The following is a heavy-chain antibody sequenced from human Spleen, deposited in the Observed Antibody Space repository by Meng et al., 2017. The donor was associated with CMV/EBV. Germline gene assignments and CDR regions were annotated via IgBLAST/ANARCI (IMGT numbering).Heavy chain of an antibody. CDR3: ARDIIYDYGMDV. CDR1: GSTFSSHF. D-gene: IGHD1-14*01. Sequence: GESLKISCAASGSTFSSHFMSWVRQAPGKGLEWVANIKQDGSEKHYVDSVKGRFIISRDNAKNSLYLQMNSLRAEDTAVYYCARDIIYDYGMDVWGQGTTVTVSS. J-gene: IGHJ6*02. CDR2: IKQDGSEK. V-gene: IGHV3-7*01.